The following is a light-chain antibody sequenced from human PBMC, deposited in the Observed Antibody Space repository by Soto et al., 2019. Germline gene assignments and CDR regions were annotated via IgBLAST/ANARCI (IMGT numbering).Light chain of an antibody. CDR2: KAS. V-gene: IGKV1-5*03. CDR3: QQYDNIPYT. J-gene: IGKJ2*01. Sequence: DIQMTQSPSTLPASVGDRVTITCRASQTINSWLAWYQLRPGKAPRLLIYKASSLESGVPSRFSGSGSATEFTLTISSLQPDDFATYYCQQYDNIPYTFGQGTKLDIK. CDR1: QTINSW.